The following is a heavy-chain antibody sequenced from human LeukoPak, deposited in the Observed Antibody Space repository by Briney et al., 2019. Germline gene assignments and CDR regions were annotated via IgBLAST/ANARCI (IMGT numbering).Heavy chain of an antibody. J-gene: IGHJ6*02. CDR3: ARGRGRDVSFYYGMDV. CDR1: GGSISSYY. CDR2: IYSNGTT. Sequence: SETLSLTCTVSGGSISSYYWSWIRQPAEKGLEWIGRIYSNGTTNHNPSLKSRATISVDTSKNHFSLKLSSVTAADTAVYYCARGRGRDVSFYYGMDVWGQGTTVTVSS. V-gene: IGHV4-4*07. D-gene: IGHD3-10*01.